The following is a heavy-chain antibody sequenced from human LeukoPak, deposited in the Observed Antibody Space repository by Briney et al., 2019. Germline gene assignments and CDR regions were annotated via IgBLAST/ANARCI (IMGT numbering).Heavy chain of an antibody. Sequence: PSETLSLTCAVYGGSFSGYYWSWIRQPPGKGLEWIGEINHSGSTNYNPSLKSRVTISVDTSKNQFSLKLSSVTAADTAVYYCACLTTADAFDIWGQGTMVTVSS. CDR3: ACLTTADAFDI. CDR1: GGSFSGYY. V-gene: IGHV4-34*01. D-gene: IGHD3-22*01. CDR2: INHSGST. J-gene: IGHJ3*02.